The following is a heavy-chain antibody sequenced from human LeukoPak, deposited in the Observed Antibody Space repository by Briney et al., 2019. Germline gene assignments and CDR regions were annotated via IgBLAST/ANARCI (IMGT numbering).Heavy chain of an antibody. CDR1: GYTFTSYG. Sequence: ASVKVSCKASGYTFTSYGISWVRQAPGQGLEWMGWISAYNGNTNYAQKFQGRVTMTRNTSISTAYMELSSLRSEDTAVYYCAIAAAGTYPDYWGQGTLVTVSS. J-gene: IGHJ4*02. D-gene: IGHD6-13*01. CDR3: AIAAAGTYPDY. CDR2: ISAYNGNT. V-gene: IGHV1-18*01.